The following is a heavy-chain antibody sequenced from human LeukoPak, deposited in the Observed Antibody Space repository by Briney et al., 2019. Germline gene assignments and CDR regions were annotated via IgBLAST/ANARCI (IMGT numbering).Heavy chain of an antibody. V-gene: IGHV3-30*18. J-gene: IGHJ4*02. CDR2: ISYDGSNK. CDR1: GFTFSSYG. D-gene: IGHD3-22*01. CDR3: VKGEDSSGYSYIFDY. Sequence: GGSLRLSCAASGFTFSSYGMHWVRQAPGKGLGWVAVISYDGSNKYYADSVKGRFTISRDNSKNTLYPQMSSLRAEDTAVYYCVKGEDSSGYSYIFDYWGQGTLVTVSS.